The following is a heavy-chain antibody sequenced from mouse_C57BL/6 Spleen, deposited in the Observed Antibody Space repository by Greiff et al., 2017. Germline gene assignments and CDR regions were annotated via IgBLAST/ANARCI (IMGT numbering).Heavy chain of an antibody. J-gene: IGHJ2*01. CDR1: GFTFSSYG. Sequence: EVKLVESGGDLVKPGGSLKLSCAASGFTFSSYGMSWVRQTPDKRLEWVATISSGGSYTYYPDSVKGRFTISGDNAKNTLYLQMSSLKSEDTAMYYCARQRDCDGRVLGYWGQGTTLTVSS. CDR2: ISSGGSYT. V-gene: IGHV5-6*01. D-gene: IGHD4-1*01. CDR3: ARQRDCDGRVLGY.